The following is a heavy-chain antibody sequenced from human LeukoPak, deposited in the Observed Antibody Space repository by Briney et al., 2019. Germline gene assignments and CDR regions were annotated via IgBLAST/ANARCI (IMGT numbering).Heavy chain of an antibody. D-gene: IGHD3-10*01. V-gene: IGHV1-69*04. Sequence: ASVKVSCKASGGTFSSYAISWVRQAPGQGLEWMGRIIPILGIANYAQKFQGRVTITADKSTGTAYMELSSLRSEDTAVYYCARDPYYGSGSYYKDYWGQGTLVTVSS. J-gene: IGHJ4*02. CDR1: GGTFSSYA. CDR3: ARDPYYGSGSYYKDY. CDR2: IIPILGIA.